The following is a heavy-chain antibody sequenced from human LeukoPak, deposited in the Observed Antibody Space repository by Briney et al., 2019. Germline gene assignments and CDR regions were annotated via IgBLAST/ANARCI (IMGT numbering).Heavy chain of an antibody. CDR2: IYYSGNT. V-gene: IGHV4-39*07. J-gene: IGHJ4*02. Sequence: SETLSLTCTVSGDSISSSPYYWGWLRQPPGKGLEWIGSIYYSGNTYYNPSLKSRVTMSVDTSKNQFSLRLTSVTAADTAVYYCARAPGGVRDRSVYYGFFDYWGQGTLVTVSS. CDR3: ARAPGGVRDRSVYYGFFDY. CDR1: GDSISSSPYY. D-gene: IGHD3-22*01.